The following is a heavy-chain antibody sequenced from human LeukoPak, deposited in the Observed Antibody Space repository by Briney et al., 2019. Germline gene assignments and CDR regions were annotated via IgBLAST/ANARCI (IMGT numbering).Heavy chain of an antibody. CDR3: ARPTTYYDYVWGSYRSWYYFDY. V-gene: IGHV4-59*12. J-gene: IGHJ4*02. CDR2: IYHSGST. Sequence: SETLSLTCTVSGGSTSSYYWSWIRQPPGKGLEWIGYIYHSGSTSYNPSLKSRVTISVDTSKNQFSLKLSSVTAADTAVYYCARPTTYYDYVWGSYRSWYYFDYWGQGTLVTVSS. D-gene: IGHD3-16*02. CDR1: GGSTSSYY.